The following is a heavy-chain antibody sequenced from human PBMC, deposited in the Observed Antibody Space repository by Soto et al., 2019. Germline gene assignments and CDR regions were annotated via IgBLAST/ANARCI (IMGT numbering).Heavy chain of an antibody. CDR2: ISGSGGST. CDR1: GFTFSSYA. Sequence: GGSLRLSCAASGFTFSSYAMSWVRQAPGKGLEWVSAISGSGGSTYYADSVKGRFTISRDNSKNTLYLQMNSLRAEDTAVYYCAKDSSWFGELLLAFGYWGQGTLVTVSS. CDR3: AKDSSWFGELLLAFGY. V-gene: IGHV3-23*01. J-gene: IGHJ4*02. D-gene: IGHD3-10*01.